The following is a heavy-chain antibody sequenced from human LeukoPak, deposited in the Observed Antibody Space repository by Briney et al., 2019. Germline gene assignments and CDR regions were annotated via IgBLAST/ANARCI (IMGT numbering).Heavy chain of an antibody. CDR1: GFTFINYA. Sequence: PGGSLRLSCAASGFTFINYAMNWVRQAPGKGLEWVSAISYDGLTTYYADSVKGRFTISRDNSKNTLYLQMSSLRVEDTAIYYCAKGPIGVPGKFDYWGQGTLATVSS. J-gene: IGHJ4*02. D-gene: IGHD3-22*01. CDR2: ISYDGLTT. V-gene: IGHV3-23*01. CDR3: AKGPIGVPGKFDY.